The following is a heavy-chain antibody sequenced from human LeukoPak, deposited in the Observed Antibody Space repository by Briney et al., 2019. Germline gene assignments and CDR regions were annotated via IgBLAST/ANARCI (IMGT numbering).Heavy chain of an antibody. V-gene: IGHV4-31*03. CDR1: GGSISSGGYY. CDR3: ARDLLPGLYFDY. Sequence: PSETLSLTGTVSGGSISSGGYYWSWIRQHPGKGLEWIGYIYYSGSTYYNPSLKSRVTISVDTSKNQFSLKLSSVTAADTAVYYCARDLLPGLYFDYWGQGTLVTVSS. D-gene: IGHD1-14*01. CDR2: IYYSGST. J-gene: IGHJ4*02.